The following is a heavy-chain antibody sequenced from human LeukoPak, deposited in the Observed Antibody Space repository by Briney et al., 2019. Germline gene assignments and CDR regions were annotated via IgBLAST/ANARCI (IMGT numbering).Heavy chain of an antibody. J-gene: IGHJ6*03. Sequence: SVKVSCKASEGTFSSYAISWVRQAPGQGLEWMGGIIPIFGTANYAQKFQGRVTITADESTSTAYMELSSLRSEDTAVYYCARFSFSYGSGRRFFETPVDYMDVWGKGTTVTVSS. CDR2: IIPIFGTA. CDR3: ARFSFSYGSGRRFFETPVDYMDV. D-gene: IGHD3-10*01. V-gene: IGHV1-69*01. CDR1: EGTFSSYA.